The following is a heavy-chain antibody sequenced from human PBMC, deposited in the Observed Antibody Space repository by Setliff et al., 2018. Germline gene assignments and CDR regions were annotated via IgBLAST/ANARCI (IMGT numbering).Heavy chain of an antibody. CDR2: IYYSGST. CDR1: GGSISSYY. CDR3: ARMSGFQYIDV. Sequence: ASETLSLTCTVSGGSISSYYWSWIRQPPGKGLEWIGYIYYSGSTNYNPSLKSRVTISGDTSKNQVSLRLSSVTAADTAVYYCARMSGFQYIDVWDKGTTVTVSS. V-gene: IGHV4-59*01. J-gene: IGHJ6*03. D-gene: IGHD3-3*01.